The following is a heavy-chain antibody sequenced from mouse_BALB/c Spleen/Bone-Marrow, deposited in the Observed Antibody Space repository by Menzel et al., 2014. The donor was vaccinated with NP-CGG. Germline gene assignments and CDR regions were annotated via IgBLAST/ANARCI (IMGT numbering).Heavy chain of an antibody. CDR3: ARDSSGYFDY. CDR1: GFTFSYYG. CDR2: ISSGGSYT. D-gene: IGHD3-1*01. J-gene: IGHJ2*01. V-gene: IGHV5-9-4*01. Sequence: EVKLMESGGGLVKPGGSLKLSCAASGFTFSYYGMSWVRQSPEKRLEWVAEISSGGSYTYYPDTVTGRLTISRDNAENTLYLEMSSLRSEDTAMYYCARDSSGYFDYWGQGTTLTVSS.